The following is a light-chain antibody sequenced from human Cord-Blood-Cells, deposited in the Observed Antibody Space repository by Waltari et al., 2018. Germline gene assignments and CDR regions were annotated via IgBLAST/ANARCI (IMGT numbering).Light chain of an antibody. J-gene: IGLJ3*02. V-gene: IGLV2-14*01. CDR1: RSDVGGYNY. CDR2: DVS. Sequence: QSALTQPASVSGSPGQSITISCTGTRSDVGGYNYVSWYQQHPGKAPKLMIYDVSNPASWVSNRFSGSKSGTTASLTISGLQAEDEADYYYSSYTSSSTWVFGGGTKLTVL. CDR3: SSYTSSSTWV.